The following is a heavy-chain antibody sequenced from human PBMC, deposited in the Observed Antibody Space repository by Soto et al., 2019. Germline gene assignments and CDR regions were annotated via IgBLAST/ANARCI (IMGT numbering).Heavy chain of an antibody. J-gene: IGHJ4*02. CDR2: VFYGGT. CDR3: ASYRGALYFES. CDR1: GRSMSSNY. V-gene: IGHV4-59*01. D-gene: IGHD3-16*01. Sequence: TSETLSLTCSVSGRSMSSNYWSWIRQSPDKGLEWLGYVFYGGTYYNPSLGGRVSMSVETSKSQFSLKLTSVTVADTAVYYCASYRGALYFESWGPGILVTVSS.